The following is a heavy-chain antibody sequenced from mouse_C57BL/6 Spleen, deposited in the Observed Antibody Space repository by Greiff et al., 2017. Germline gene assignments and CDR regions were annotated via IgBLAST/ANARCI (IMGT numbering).Heavy chain of an antibody. J-gene: IGHJ2*01. V-gene: IGHV1-59*01. CDR1: GYTFTSYW. D-gene: IGHD1-1*01. CDR3: AIITTVDY. CDR2: IDPSDSYT. Sequence: VQLQQSGAELVRPGTSVKLSCKASGYTFTSYWMHWVKQRPGQGLEWIGVIDPSDSYTNYNQKFKGKATLTVDTSSSTAYMQLSSLTSEDSAVYYCAIITTVDYWGQGTTLTVSS.